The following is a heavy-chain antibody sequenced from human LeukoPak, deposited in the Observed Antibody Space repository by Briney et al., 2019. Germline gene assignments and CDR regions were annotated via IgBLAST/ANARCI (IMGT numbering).Heavy chain of an antibody. CDR2: ISNSGSTI. CDR1: GFTFSDYY. V-gene: IGHV3-11*01. CDR3: ARDGYNWRGSDY. J-gene: IGHJ4*02. Sequence: GGSLRLSCAASGFTFSDYYMSWVRQAPGKGLEWISYISNSGSTIYYAESVKGRFTISRDNAKNSLYLQMNSLRAEDTAVYYCARDGYNWRGSDYWGQGTLVTVS. D-gene: IGHD5-24*01.